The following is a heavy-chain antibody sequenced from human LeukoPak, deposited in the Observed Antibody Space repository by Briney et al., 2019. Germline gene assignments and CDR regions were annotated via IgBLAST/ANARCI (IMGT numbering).Heavy chain of an antibody. V-gene: IGHV4-30-4*01. CDR2: SYYSGST. D-gene: IGHD5-24*01. CDR1: GGSISSGDYS. CDR3: ARDPHLQYGYYYYYGMDV. Sequence: SQTLSLTCTVSGGSISSGDYSWSWIRQPPGKGLEWIGYSYYSGSTYYNPSLKSRVTISVDTSKNQFSLKLSSVTAADTAVYYCARDPHLQYGYYYYYGMDVWGQGTTVTVSS. J-gene: IGHJ6*02.